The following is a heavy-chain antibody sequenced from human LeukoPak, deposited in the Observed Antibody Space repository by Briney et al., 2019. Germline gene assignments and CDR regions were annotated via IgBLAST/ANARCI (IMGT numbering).Heavy chain of an antibody. Sequence: LSLTCTVSGGSTSSYYWSWVRQAPGKGLEWVAVISYDGSNKYYADSVKGRFTISRDNSKNTLYLQMNSLRAEDTAVYYCARTEYSGSLDYWGQGTLVTVSS. CDR1: GGSTSSYY. J-gene: IGHJ4*02. CDR3: ARTEYSGSLDY. CDR2: ISYDGSNK. D-gene: IGHD1-26*01. V-gene: IGHV3-30-3*01.